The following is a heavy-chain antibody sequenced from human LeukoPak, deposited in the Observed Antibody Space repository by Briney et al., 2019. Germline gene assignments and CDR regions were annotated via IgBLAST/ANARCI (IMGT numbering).Heavy chain of an antibody. V-gene: IGHV4-34*01. CDR2: INHSGST. CDR3: ARGRGSGLARRRMVGPNYFDY. Sequence: PSETLSLTCAVYGGSFSGYYWSWIRQPPGKGLEWIGEINHSGSTNYNPSLKSRVTISVDTSKNQFSLKLSSVTAAETAVYYCARGRGSGLARRRMVGPNYFDYWGQGTLVTVSS. D-gene: IGHD2-8*01. J-gene: IGHJ4*02. CDR1: GGSFSGYY.